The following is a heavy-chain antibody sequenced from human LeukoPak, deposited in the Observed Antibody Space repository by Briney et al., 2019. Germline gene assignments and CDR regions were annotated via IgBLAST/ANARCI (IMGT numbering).Heavy chain of an antibody. D-gene: IGHD2-2*01. CDR2: INHSGST. CDR1: GGSFSGYY. CDR3: ASAPLNCSSTSCLRGNYYYGMDV. J-gene: IGHJ6*02. V-gene: IGHV4-34*01. Sequence: PSETLSLTCAVYGGSFSGYYWSWIRQPPGKGLEWIGEINHSGSTNYNPSLKSRVTISVDTSKNQFSLKLSSVTAADTAVYYCASAPLNCSSTSCLRGNYYYGMDVWGQETTVTVSS.